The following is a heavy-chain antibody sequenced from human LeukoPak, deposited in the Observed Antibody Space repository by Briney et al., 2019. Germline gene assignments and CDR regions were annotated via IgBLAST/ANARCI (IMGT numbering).Heavy chain of an antibody. Sequence: GGSLRLSCAASGFTFSSYAMSWVRQAPGKGLEWVSGISGSGGSTYYADSVKGRFTISRDNSKNTLYLQMNSLRAEDTAVYYCAQDGGKADDYWGQGTLVTVSS. J-gene: IGHJ4*02. D-gene: IGHD3-3*01. CDR1: GFTFSSYA. CDR2: ISGSGGST. V-gene: IGHV3-23*01. CDR3: AQDGGKADDY.